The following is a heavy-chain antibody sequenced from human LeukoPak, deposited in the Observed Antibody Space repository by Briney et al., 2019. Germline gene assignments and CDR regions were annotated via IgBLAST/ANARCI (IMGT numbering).Heavy chain of an antibody. D-gene: IGHD3-3*01. CDR2: IYYSGST. J-gene: IGHJ4*02. CDR3: ARVWSRITIFGVVIIGGGFDY. V-gene: IGHV4-59*12. Sequence: SETLSLTCTVSGGSISSYYWSWIRQPPGKGLEWIGYIYYSGSTNYNPSLKSRVTISVDTSKNQFSLKLSSVTAADTAVYYCARVWSRITIFGVVIIGGGFDYWGQGTLVTVSS. CDR1: GGSISSYY.